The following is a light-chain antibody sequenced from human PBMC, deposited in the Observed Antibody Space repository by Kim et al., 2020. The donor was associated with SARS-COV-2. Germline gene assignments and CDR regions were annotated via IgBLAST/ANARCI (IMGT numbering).Light chain of an antibody. J-gene: IGKJ2*03. CDR3: QQYSSYSPFS. CDR1: QNIDAW. CDR2: KAS. V-gene: IGKV1-5*03. Sequence: DIQMTQSPSTLSASVGDRVTITCRASQNIDAWLAWYQQKPGKAPKVLIYKASTLESGVPTRFSGSGSGTEFTLTISSLQPDDFATYFCQQYSSYSPFSFGQGTKLAI.